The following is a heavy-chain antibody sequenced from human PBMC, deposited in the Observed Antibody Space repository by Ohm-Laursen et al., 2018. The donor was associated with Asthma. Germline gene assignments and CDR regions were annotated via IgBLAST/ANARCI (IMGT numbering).Heavy chain of an antibody. CDR1: GFTFSSYA. D-gene: IGHD2-21*02. CDR3: AKDRGDYLFDY. CDR2: ISGSGGST. V-gene: IGHV3-23*01. Sequence: SLRLSCTASGFTFSSYAMSWVRQAPGKGLEWVSAISGSGGSTYFADSVKGRFTISRDNSKNTLYLQMNSLRAEDTAVYYCAKDRGDYLFDYWGQGTLVTVSS. J-gene: IGHJ4*02.